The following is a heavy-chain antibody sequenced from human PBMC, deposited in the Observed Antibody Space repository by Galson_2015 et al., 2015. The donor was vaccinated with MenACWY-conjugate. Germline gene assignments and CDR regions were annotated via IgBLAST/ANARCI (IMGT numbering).Heavy chain of an antibody. CDR2: FRSKTDGGTT. J-gene: IGHJ4*02. Sequence: SLRLSCAGSGFPFDRAWMNWVRQAPGKGLEWVGRFRSKTDGGTTNYAAPVRGRFTMSRDDSKNMFYLQMDSLEIEDTAVYYCTTAIVVGSTGYLGQGARVTVSS. CDR1: GFPFDRAW. D-gene: IGHD1-26*01. CDR3: TTAIVVGSTGY. V-gene: IGHV3-15*07.